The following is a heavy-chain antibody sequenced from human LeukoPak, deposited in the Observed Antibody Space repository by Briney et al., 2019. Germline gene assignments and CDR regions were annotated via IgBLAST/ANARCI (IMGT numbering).Heavy chain of an antibody. D-gene: IGHD2-8*01. J-gene: IGHJ4*02. V-gene: IGHV4-39*01. Sequence: LSETLSLTCTVSGGSISSSSYYWGWIRQPPGKGLEWIGSIYYSGSTYYNPSLKSRVTISIDTSKNQFSLKLSSVTAADTAVYYCARLRGEYCTNGVCPKPYFDYWGQGTLVTVSS. CDR1: GGSISSSSYY. CDR2: IYYSGST. CDR3: ARLRGEYCTNGVCPKPYFDY.